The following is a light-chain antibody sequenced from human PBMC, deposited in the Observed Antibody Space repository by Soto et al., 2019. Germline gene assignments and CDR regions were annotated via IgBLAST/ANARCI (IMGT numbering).Light chain of an antibody. J-gene: IGLJ1*01. V-gene: IGLV1-44*01. Sequence: QSVLTQPPSASGTPGQRVTISCSGSRSNIGSNTVNWYQHLPGAAPKLLIYHNDQRPSGVPDRFSGSKSGTSASLAISGLQSEDEDDYYCAAWSDSPNGYVFGTGTKVTVL. CDR2: HND. CDR3: AAWSDSPNGYV. CDR1: RSNIGSNT.